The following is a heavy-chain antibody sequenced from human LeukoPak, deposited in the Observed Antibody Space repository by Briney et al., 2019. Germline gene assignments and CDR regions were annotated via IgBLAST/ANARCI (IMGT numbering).Heavy chain of an antibody. V-gene: IGHV1-8*01. CDR2: MNPNSGNT. CDR1: GYTFTSYD. Sequence: ASVKVSCKASGYTFTSYDINWVRQATGQGLEWMGWMNPNSGNTGYAQKFQGRVTMTWNTSISTAYMELSSLRSEDTAVYYCARGRAVADPDGDAFDIWGQGTMVTVSS. J-gene: IGHJ3*02. D-gene: IGHD6-19*01. CDR3: ARGRAVADPDGDAFDI.